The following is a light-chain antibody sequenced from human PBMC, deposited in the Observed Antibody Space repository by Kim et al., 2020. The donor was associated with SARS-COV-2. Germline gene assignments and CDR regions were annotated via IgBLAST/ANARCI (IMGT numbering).Light chain of an antibody. Sequence: ALGQTVRITCQGDSLRSYYSSWYQQQPGRDPVLVIFGKNNRPSGIPDRFSGSSSGNTASLTTIGAQAEDEADYYCNSPYSSGNHWVFGGGTQLTVL. CDR1: SLRSYY. CDR2: GKN. CDR3: NSPYSSGNHWV. V-gene: IGLV3-19*01. J-gene: IGLJ3*02.